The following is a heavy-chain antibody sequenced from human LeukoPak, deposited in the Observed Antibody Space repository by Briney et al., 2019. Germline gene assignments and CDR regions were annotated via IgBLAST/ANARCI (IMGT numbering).Heavy chain of an antibody. Sequence: GGSLRLSCAASGFTFSSYGMSWVRQAPGKGLEWVSAIGGGGASTYYADSVKGRFTISRDNSKSTLYLQMNSLRAEDSAVYYCAKRRGSTPVGGFDFWGQGTRVTVSS. V-gene: IGHV3-23*01. D-gene: IGHD1-26*01. CDR3: AKRRGSTPVGGFDF. CDR1: GFTFSSYG. J-gene: IGHJ4*02. CDR2: IGGGGAST.